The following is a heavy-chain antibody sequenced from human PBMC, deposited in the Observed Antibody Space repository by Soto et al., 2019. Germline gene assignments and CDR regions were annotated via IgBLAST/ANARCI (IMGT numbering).Heavy chain of an antibody. Sequence: GGSLRLSCTASGFTFGDYAMSWFRQAPGKGLEWVGFIRSKTYGGTTEYAASVKGRFTISRDDSKSIAYLQMNSLKTEDTAVYYCAREANYYDSSGYYLLTYFDYWGQGTLVTVSS. CDR1: GFTFGDYA. CDR3: AREANYYDSSGYYLLTYFDY. CDR2: IRSKTYGGTT. J-gene: IGHJ4*02. D-gene: IGHD3-22*01. V-gene: IGHV3-49*03.